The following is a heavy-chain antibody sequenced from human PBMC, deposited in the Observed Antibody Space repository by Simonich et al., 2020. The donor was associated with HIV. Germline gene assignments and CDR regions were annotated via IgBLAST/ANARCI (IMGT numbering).Heavy chain of an antibody. V-gene: IGHV4-34*01. D-gene: IGHD2-2*01. CDR3: ARGFYQRLYYFDY. CDR2: INHSRST. Sequence: VQLQQWGAGLLKTSETLSLTCAVYGGSSRGYYWSWIRQPPGKGLEWIGEINHSRSTNYNPSLKSRVTISVDTSKNQFSLKLSSVTAADTAVYYCARGFYQRLYYFDYWGQGTLVTVSS. J-gene: IGHJ4*02. CDR1: GGSSRGYY.